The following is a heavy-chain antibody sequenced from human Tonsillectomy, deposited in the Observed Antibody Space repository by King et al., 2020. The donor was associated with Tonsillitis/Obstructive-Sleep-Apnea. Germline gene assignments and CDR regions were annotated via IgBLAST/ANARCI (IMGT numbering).Heavy chain of an antibody. D-gene: IGHD2-15*01. CDR1: GYKFSNYA. CDR2: INTDTGSP. V-gene: IGHV7-4-1*02. CDR3: ARVENPVGVVGHKYYSFYLDV. J-gene: IGHJ6*03. Sequence: VQLVQSGSELRKPGASVKISCKASGYKFSNYAMHWVRQAPGQGIEWMGSINTDTGSPTYAQGFTGRFVFSLYTSVSTAHLQISSLKAEDTAVYFCARVENPVGVVGHKYYSFYLDVWGKGTTATVSS.